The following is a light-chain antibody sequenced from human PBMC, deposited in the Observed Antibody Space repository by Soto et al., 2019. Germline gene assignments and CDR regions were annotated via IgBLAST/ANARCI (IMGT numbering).Light chain of an antibody. CDR1: QSLLHSNGYNY. V-gene: IGKV2-28*01. CDR3: MQALQTPPFT. J-gene: IGKJ3*01. Sequence: DIVMTQSPLSLPVTPGEPVSISCRSSQSLLHSNGYNYFDWYLQKPGQSPQLLIYLGSNRASGVPDRFSGSGSGTDFTLKISRVEAEDVGVYYCMQALQTPPFTFGPGTKVDIK. CDR2: LGS.